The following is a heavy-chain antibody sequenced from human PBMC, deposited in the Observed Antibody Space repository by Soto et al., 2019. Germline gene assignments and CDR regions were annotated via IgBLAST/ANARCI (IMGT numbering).Heavy chain of an antibody. CDR2: AYHNGLT. CDR1: GDSISTNNG. CDR3: ARDAAVPGESDRFDY. J-gene: IGHJ4*02. V-gene: IGHV4-4*02. Sequence: QVQLQESGPGLVKPSGTLSLTCAVSGDSISTNNGWSWVRQPPGTGLEWIGEAYHNGLTNYNPSLKSRVTMSVETSKNQFSLKLTSVTAADTAIYYCARDAAVPGESDRFDYWGQGTLVTVSS. D-gene: IGHD6-19*01.